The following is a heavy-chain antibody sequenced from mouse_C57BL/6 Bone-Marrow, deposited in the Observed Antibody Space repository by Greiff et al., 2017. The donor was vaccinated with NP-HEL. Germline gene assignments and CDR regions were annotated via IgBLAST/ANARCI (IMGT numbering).Heavy chain of an antibody. V-gene: IGHV1-62-2*01. CDR2: FYPGSGSI. CDR1: GYTFTEYT. J-gene: IGHJ3*01. D-gene: IGHD2-2*01. Sequence: VVEPGASVKLSCKSSGYTFTEYTIHWVKQRSGQGLEWIGWFYPGSGSIKYNEKFKDKATLTADKSSSTVYMELSRLTSEDSAVYFCARHEEGGMVTTVPFAYWGQGTLVTVSA. CDR3: ARHEEGGMVTTVPFAY.